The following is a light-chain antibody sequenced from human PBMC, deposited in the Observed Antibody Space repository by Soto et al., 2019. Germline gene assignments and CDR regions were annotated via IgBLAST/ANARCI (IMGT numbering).Light chain of an antibody. Sequence: DIQMTQSPSTLSASVGDRVTITCRASQSINSRLAWYQQKPGKAPKLLIYKAPSLESGVPSRFSGSGSGTEFTLTISSLQPDDFATYYCQQYNSYSPGFTFGGGTKGEIK. V-gene: IGKV1-5*03. CDR1: QSINSR. CDR3: QQYNSYSPGFT. J-gene: IGKJ4*01. CDR2: KAP.